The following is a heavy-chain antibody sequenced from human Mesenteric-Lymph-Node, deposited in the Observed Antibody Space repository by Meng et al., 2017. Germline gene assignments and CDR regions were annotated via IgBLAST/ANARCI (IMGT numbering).Heavy chain of an antibody. CDR3: ARERVVPAAWRGRFDP. CDR1: GGSFSGYY. CDR2: INHSGST. D-gene: IGHD2-2*01. J-gene: IGHJ5*02. Sequence: QLQLQRWGGGLVKPAETLPLPCAVHGGSFSGYYWSWIRQPPGKGLEWIGEINHSGSTNYNPSLKSRVTISVDTSKNQFSLKLSSVTAADTAVYYCARERVVPAAWRGRFDPWGQGTLVTVSS. V-gene: IGHV4-34*01.